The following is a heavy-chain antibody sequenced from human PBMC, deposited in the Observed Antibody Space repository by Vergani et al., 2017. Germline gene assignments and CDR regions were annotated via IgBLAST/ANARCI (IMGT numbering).Heavy chain of an antibody. D-gene: IGHD3-22*01. Sequence: QVQLVESGGGVVQPGRSLRLSCAASGFTFSSYDMHWVRQAPGKGLEWVAVIWYDGSNKYYADSVKGRFTISRDNSKNTLYLQMNSLRAEDTAVYYCARVGVEGYYDSSGYYLDYWGQGTLVTVSS. CDR2: IWYDGSNK. CDR1: GFTFSSYD. CDR3: ARVGVEGYYDSSGYYLDY. V-gene: IGHV3-33*01. J-gene: IGHJ4*02.